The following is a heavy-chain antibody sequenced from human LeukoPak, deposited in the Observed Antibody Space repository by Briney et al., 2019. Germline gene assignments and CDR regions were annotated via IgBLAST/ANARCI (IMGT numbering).Heavy chain of an antibody. Sequence: GGSLRLSCVASGFVFSNYNMHWVHQAPGKGLEWVSGISTSGGSTYYADSVKGRFTISRDNSKNTLYLQMNSLRAEDTAVYYCAKRDTSGYYYFEYWGQGTLSPSPQ. CDR1: GFVFSNYN. D-gene: IGHD3-22*01. V-gene: IGHV3-23*01. J-gene: IGHJ4*02. CDR3: AKRDTSGYYYFEY. CDR2: ISTSGGST.